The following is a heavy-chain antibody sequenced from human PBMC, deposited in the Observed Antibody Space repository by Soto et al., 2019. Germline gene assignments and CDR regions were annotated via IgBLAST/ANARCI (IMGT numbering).Heavy chain of an antibody. Sequence: QVQLVESGGGLVKPGGSLRLSCAASGFTFSDYYMSWIRLAPGKGLEWVSYISSSGSTIYYADSVKGRFTISRDNAKNSLYLQMNSLRAEDTAVYYCARDLPLRFLEWLSSYYYYYMDVWGKGTTVTVSS. CDR2: ISSSGSTI. J-gene: IGHJ6*03. D-gene: IGHD3-3*01. CDR1: GFTFSDYY. V-gene: IGHV3-11*01. CDR3: ARDLPLRFLEWLSSYYYYYMDV.